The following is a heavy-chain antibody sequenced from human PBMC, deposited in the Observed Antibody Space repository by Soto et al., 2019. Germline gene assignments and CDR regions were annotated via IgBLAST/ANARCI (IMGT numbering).Heavy chain of an antibody. V-gene: IGHV3-11*01. CDR2: ISSSGSTI. CDR3: ARAEESSSWYWGAFDI. Sequence: GGSLRLSCAASGFTFSDYYMSWIRQAPGKGLEWVSYISSSGSTIYYADSVKGRFTISRDNAKNSLYLQMNSLRAEDTAVYYCARAEESSSWYWGAFDIWGQGTMVTVSS. CDR1: GFTFSDYY. J-gene: IGHJ3*02. D-gene: IGHD6-13*01.